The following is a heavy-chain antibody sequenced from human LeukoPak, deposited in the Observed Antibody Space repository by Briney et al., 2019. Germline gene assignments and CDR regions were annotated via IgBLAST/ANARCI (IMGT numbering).Heavy chain of an antibody. Sequence: GESLKISCKASGYSFTTYWTGWVRQMPGKGLEWMGMFYPGDSDTRKSPSFQGQVTLSADKSTTTAFLQWGSLRASDTAMYYCARGPRGGNWNEALDYWGQGTLVTVSS. J-gene: IGHJ4*02. V-gene: IGHV5-51*01. CDR1: GYSFTTYW. CDR3: ARGPRGGNWNEALDY. CDR2: FYPGDSDT. D-gene: IGHD1-1*01.